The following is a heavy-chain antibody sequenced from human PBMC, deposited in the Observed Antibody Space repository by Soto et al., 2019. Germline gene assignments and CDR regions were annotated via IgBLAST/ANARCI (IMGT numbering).Heavy chain of an antibody. J-gene: IGHJ4*02. CDR2: ISPSGGST. V-gene: IGHV3-23*01. CDR1: GFTLSSYA. Sequence: EVQLLESGGGLIQPGGSLRLSCAASGFTLSSYAMNWVRQAPGKGLEWVSAISPSGGSTYYADSVKGRFTISRDNSKNTLFLQMNSLRTEDTAIYYCAKNTMVGSWGPLDYWGQGTLVTVSS. D-gene: IGHD1-26*01. CDR3: AKNTMVGSWGPLDY.